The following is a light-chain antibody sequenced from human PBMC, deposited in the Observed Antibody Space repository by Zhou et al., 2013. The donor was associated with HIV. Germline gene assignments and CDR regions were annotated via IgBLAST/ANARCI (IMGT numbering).Light chain of an antibody. J-gene: IGLJ2*01. CDR2: DVS. CDR3: SSYTSSSILV. Sequence: QSALTQPASVSGSPGQSIAISCSGTSTDISPSNYVSWYQQHPGKAPKLMIYDVSNRPSGVSNRFSGSKSGNTASLTISGLQAEDEADYYCSSYTSSSILVFGGGTKLTVL. CDR1: STDISPSNY. V-gene: IGLV2-14*03.